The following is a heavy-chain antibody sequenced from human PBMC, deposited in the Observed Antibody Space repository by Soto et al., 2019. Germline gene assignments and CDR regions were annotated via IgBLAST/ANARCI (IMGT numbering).Heavy chain of an antibody. CDR2: TSWNSGSI. J-gene: IGHJ6*02. V-gene: IGHV3-9*01. CDR3: AKDSQRSSWYIGYYYYYGMDV. Sequence: EVQLVESGGGLVQPGRSLRLSCAASGFTFDDYAMHWVRQAPGTGLEWVSGTSWNSGSIGYANSVKGRFTISRDNAKNSLYLQMNSLRAEDTDLYYCAKDSQRSSWYIGYYYYYGMDVWGQGTTVTVAS. CDR1: GFTFDDYA. D-gene: IGHD6-13*01.